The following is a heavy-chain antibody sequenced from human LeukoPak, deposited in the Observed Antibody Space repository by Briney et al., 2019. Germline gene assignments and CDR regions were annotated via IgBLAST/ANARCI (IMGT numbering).Heavy chain of an antibody. CDR3: ASVILGRGKYYFDY. CDR1: GGSISSYY. V-gene: IGHV4-59*01. D-gene: IGHD3-10*01. CDR2: IYYSGST. Sequence: SETLSLTCTVSGGSISSYYWSWIRQPPGKGLEWIGYIYYSGSTNYNPSLKSRVTISVDTSKNQFSLKLSSVTAADTAVYYCASVILGRGKYYFDYWGQGTLATVSS. J-gene: IGHJ4*02.